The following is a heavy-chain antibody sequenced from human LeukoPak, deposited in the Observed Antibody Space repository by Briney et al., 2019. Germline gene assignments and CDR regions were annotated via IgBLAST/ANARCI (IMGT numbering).Heavy chain of an antibody. Sequence: ASVKVSCKASGYTFTSYAMNWVRQAPGQGLEWMGWINTNTGNPTYAQGFTGRFVFSLDTSVSTAYLQISSLKAEDTAVYYCARGLLWFGELSIDYWGQGTLVTVSS. CDR1: GYTFTSYA. D-gene: IGHD3-10*01. V-gene: IGHV7-4-1*02. CDR2: INTNTGNP. J-gene: IGHJ4*02. CDR3: ARGLLWFGELSIDY.